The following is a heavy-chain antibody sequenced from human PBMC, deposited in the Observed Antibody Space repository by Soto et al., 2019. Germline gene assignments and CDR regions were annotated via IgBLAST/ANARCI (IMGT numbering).Heavy chain of an antibody. CDR1: GGSISSYY. V-gene: IGHV4-59*01. CDR3: ARGPFYDSVWGTYRHFDY. Sequence: PSETLSLTCTVSGGSISSYYWSWIRQPPGKGLEWIGYIYYSGSTNCNTSLKSRVTISVDTSKNQFSLKLSSVTAADTAVYYCARGPFYDSVWGTYRHFDYWGQGSLVTVSS. J-gene: IGHJ4*02. D-gene: IGHD3-16*02. CDR2: IYYSGST.